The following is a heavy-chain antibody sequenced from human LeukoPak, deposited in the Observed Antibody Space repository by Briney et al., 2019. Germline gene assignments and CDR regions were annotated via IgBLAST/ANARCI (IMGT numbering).Heavy chain of an antibody. D-gene: IGHD2-2*01. CDR1: GYTFTGYY. V-gene: IGHV1-69*05. CDR2: IIPIFGTA. Sequence: ASVKVSCKASGYTFTGYYIHWVRQAPGQGLEWMGGIIPIFGTANYAQKFQGRVTITTDESTSTAYMELSSLRSEDTAVYYCARSYCSSTSCYSNWFDPWGQGTLVTVSS. J-gene: IGHJ5*02. CDR3: ARSYCSSTSCYSNWFDP.